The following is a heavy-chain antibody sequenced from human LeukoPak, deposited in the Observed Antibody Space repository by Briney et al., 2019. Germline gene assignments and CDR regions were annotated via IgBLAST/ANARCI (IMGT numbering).Heavy chain of an antibody. V-gene: IGHV1-2*02. CDR1: GFTFTGYY. J-gene: IGHJ6*02. Sequence: GASVKVSCKASGFTFTGYYIHWVRQAPGRGLEWMGWISPKTGDTKYAPKFQGRVTMTRDTSISTAHMDLSMLTSGDSAVYYCARGSTVPSGPHYYGMDVWGQGTTVTVSS. D-gene: IGHD1-1*01. CDR2: ISPKTGDT. CDR3: ARGSTVPSGPHYYGMDV.